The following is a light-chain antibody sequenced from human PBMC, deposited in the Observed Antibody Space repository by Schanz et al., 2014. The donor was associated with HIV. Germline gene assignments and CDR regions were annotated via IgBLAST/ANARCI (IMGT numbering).Light chain of an antibody. J-gene: IGLJ3*02. CDR2: DVT. Sequence: QSALTQPASVSGSPGQSITISCTGTSSDVGGHNYVSWYQQHPGRAPQLMIYDVTYRPSGVSDRFSGSKSGNTASLTISGLQAEDEADYYCSSSSTTTCVFGGGTKVTVL. CDR3: SSSSTTTCV. V-gene: IGLV2-14*03. CDR1: SSDVGGHNY.